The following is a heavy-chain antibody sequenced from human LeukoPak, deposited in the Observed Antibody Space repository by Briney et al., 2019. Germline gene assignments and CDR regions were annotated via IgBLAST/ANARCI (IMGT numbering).Heavy chain of an antibody. CDR3: ARDRSEYYDSSGPLTPYYYYGMDV. J-gene: IGHJ6*02. Sequence: GGSLRLSWAASGFTVSSNYMSWVRQAPGKGLEWVSVIYSGGSKYYADSVRGRFTISRDNSKNTLYLQMNSLGAEDTAVYYCARDRSEYYDSSGPLTPYYYYGMDVWGQGTTVTVSS. CDR1: GFTVSSNY. CDR2: IYSGGSK. V-gene: IGHV3-53*01. D-gene: IGHD3-22*01.